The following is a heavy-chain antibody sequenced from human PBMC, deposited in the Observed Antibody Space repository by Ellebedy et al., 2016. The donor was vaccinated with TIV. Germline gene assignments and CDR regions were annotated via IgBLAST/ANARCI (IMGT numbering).Heavy chain of an antibody. V-gene: IGHV3-21*06. CDR3: VRDSGSGPN. Sequence: GGSLRLSXATSGFTFDTHSMNWVRQAPGKGLVWVASISRSSSFIYYADSVKGRFTISRDNAKSSLYLQLNSLRVEDTAVYYCVRDSGSGPNWGQGTLVTVSS. D-gene: IGHD3-10*01. CDR1: GFTFDTHS. CDR2: ISRSSSFI. J-gene: IGHJ4*02.